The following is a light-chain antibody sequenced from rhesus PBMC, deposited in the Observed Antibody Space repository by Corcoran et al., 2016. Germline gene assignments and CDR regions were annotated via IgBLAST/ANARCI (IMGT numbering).Light chain of an antibody. Sequence: DIQMTQSPSSLSASVGDRVTITCRASQSISNYLNWYQQEPGNAPKLLIYSASSLQSGVPSRFSGSGSGTEFPLTISSLQPEDFATYYCQQFKNYLWTFGQGTKVEIK. V-gene: IGKV1-41*01. J-gene: IGKJ1*01. CDR3: QQFKNYLWT. CDR2: SAS. CDR1: QSISNY.